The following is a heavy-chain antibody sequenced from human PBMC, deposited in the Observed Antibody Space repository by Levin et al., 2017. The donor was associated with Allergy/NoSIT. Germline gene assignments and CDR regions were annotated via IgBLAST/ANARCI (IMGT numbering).Heavy chain of an antibody. CDR1: GFTFSSSA. CDR3: AKGGQLWLFDYFDY. V-gene: IGHV3-23*01. CDR2: ISGSGGST. J-gene: IGHJ4*02. D-gene: IGHD5-18*01. Sequence: LSLTCAASGFTFSSSAMSWVRQAPGKGLEWVSAISGSGGSTYYADPVKGRFTISRDNSKNTLYLQMNSLRAEDTAVYYCAKGGQLWLFDYFDYWGQGTLVTVSS.